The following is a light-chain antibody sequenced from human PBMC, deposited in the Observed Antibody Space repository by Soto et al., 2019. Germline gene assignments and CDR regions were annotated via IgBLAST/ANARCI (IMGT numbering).Light chain of an antibody. Sequence: EIVMTQSPATLSVSPGERATLSCRASQSISSNLAWYQQKPGQAPRLLIYGASTRATGIPARFSGSGSGTEFTLTISSLQSEDFAVYYCQQYKNWPRPFGRGTKVEIK. CDR3: QQYKNWPRP. J-gene: IGKJ1*01. CDR1: QSISSN. V-gene: IGKV3-15*01. CDR2: GAS.